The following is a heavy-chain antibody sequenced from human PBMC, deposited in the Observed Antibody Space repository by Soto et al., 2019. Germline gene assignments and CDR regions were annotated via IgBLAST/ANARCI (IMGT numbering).Heavy chain of an antibody. CDR2: IYHSGST. J-gene: IGHJ3*02. V-gene: IGHV4-4*02. CDR1: GGSISSSNW. D-gene: IGHD1-26*01. CDR3: ARFNSGSYYEAFDI. Sequence: PSETLSLTCAVSGGSISSSNWWSRVRQPPGKGLEWIGEIYHSGSTNYNPSLKSRVTISVDKSKNQFSLKLSSVTAADTAVYYCARFNSGSYYEAFDIWGQGTMVTVSS.